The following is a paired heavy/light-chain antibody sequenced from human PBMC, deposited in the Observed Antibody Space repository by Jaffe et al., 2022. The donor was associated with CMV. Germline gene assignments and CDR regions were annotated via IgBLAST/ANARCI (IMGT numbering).Light chain of an antibody. J-gene: IGKJ1*01. CDR1: QSVSSSY. CDR2: GAS. CDR3: QQYGSSPVT. Sequence: EIVLTQSPGTLSLSPGERATLSCRASQSVSSSYLAWYQQKPGQAPRLLIYGASSRATGIPDRFSGSGSGTDFTLTISRLEPEDFAVYYCQQYGSSPVTFGQGTKVEIK. V-gene: IGKV3-20*01.
Heavy chain of an antibody. D-gene: IGHD3-22*01. J-gene: IGHJ4*02. CDR1: GYTFTSYG. Sequence: QVQLVQSGAEVKKPGASVKVSCKASGYTFTSYGISWVRQAPGQGLEWMGWISAYNGNTNYAQKLQGRVTMTTDTSTSTAYMELRSLRSDDTAVYYCAGKIYYDSSGYYDPWWLDYWGQGTLVTVSS. CDR2: ISAYNGNT. CDR3: AGKIYYDSSGYYDPWWLDY. V-gene: IGHV1-18*01.